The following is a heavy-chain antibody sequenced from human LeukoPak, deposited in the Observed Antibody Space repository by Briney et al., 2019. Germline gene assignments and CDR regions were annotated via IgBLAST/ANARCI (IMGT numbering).Heavy chain of an antibody. Sequence: GASVKVSCKASGYTFTSYDINWVRQATGQGLEWMGWMNPNSGNTGYAQKFQGRVTMTRNTSISTAYMELSSLRSEDTAVYYCARGTGSSGYYYYYYGMDVWGQGTTVTVSS. J-gene: IGHJ6*02. CDR2: MNPNSGNT. V-gene: IGHV1-8*01. CDR3: ARGTGSSGYYYYYYGMDV. CDR1: GYTFTSYD. D-gene: IGHD3-22*01.